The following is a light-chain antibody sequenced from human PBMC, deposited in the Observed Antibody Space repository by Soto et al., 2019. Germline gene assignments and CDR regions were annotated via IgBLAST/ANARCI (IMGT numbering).Light chain of an antibody. V-gene: IGKV1-5*03. Sequence: DIQMTQSPSTLSASVGDRVTITCRASQSISSWLAWYQQKPGKAPKLLIYKASSLESGVPSRFSGSGSGTECTLTISSLQPDDCATYYCQQYNSYPTFGGGTKVEIK. CDR2: KAS. CDR3: QQYNSYPT. J-gene: IGKJ4*01. CDR1: QSISSW.